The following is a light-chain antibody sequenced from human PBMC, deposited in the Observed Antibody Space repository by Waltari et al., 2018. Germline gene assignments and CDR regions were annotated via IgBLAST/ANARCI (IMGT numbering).Light chain of an antibody. Sequence: FVLTQSPGTLSLSPGERVTLSCRASLSVSSNYLAWYQQKPGQSPRLLIYDASNRATGIADRFSGSGSGTDFTLTISRLEPEDVAVYYCQQYGRSPWTFGQGTKVEIK. CDR3: QQYGRSPWT. CDR1: LSVSSNY. J-gene: IGKJ1*01. V-gene: IGKV3-20*01. CDR2: DAS.